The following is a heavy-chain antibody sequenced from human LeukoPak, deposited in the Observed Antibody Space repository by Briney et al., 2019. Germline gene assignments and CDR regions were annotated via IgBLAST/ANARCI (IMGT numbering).Heavy chain of an antibody. D-gene: IGHD5-24*01. CDR2: MNPNSGNT. Sequence: ASVKVSCKASGGTFSSYAINWVRQATGQGLEWMGWMNPNSGNTGYAQKFQGRVTITRNTSISTAYMELSSLRSEDTAVYYCARGRGWLQTGIDYWGQGTLVTVSS. V-gene: IGHV1-8*03. CDR1: GGTFSSYA. CDR3: ARGRGWLQTGIDY. J-gene: IGHJ4*02.